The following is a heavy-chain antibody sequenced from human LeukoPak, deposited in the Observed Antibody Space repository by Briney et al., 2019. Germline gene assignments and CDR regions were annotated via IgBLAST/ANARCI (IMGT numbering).Heavy chain of an antibody. Sequence: PGGSLRLSCAASGFTFSNFWMYWVRQAPGKGLVSVSRIDPNGRYTSYADSVKGRFTISRDNAKNTLYLQMNTLGAEDTALYYCVRGSTDWNGMDVWGQGTTVTVSS. J-gene: IGHJ6*02. V-gene: IGHV3-74*01. CDR3: VRGSTDWNGMDV. CDR1: GFTFSNFW. CDR2: IDPNGRYT. D-gene: IGHD6-19*01.